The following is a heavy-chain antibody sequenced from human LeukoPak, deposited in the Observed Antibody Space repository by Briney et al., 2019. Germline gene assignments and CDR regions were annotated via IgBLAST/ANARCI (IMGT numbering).Heavy chain of an antibody. V-gene: IGHV4-34*01. D-gene: IGHD5-12*01. CDR1: GGSLSAYY. CDR2: INHSGST. CDR3: ARDHSGYDRNYYYYYYMDV. J-gene: IGHJ6*03. Sequence: SETLSLTCAVYGGSLSAYYWTWIRQPPGKGLEWIGEINHSGSTNYNPSLKSRVTISVDTSKNQFSLKLSSVTAADTAVYYCARDHSGYDRNYYYYYYMDVWGKGTTVTVSS.